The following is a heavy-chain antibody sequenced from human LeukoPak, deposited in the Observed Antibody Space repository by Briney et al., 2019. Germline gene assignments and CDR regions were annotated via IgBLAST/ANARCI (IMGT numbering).Heavy chain of an antibody. CDR3: TRDPGVTIFGVVPPPDY. J-gene: IGHJ4*02. D-gene: IGHD3-3*01. CDR2: IRSKAYGGTT. Sequence: PGGSLRLSCTASGFTFGDYAMSWFRQAPGKGLEWVGFIRSKAYGGTTEYAASVKGRITISRDVSKSIAYLQMNSLKTEDTAVYYCTRDPGVTIFGVVPPPDYWGQGTLVTVSS. V-gene: IGHV3-49*03. CDR1: GFTFGDYA.